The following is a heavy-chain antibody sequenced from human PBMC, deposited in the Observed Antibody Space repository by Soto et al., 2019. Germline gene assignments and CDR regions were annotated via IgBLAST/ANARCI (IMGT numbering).Heavy chain of an antibody. CDR3: ARDRRFGCSSTSCYAGRTMDV. V-gene: IGHV3-21*01. CDR1: GFTFSSYS. D-gene: IGHD2-2*01. J-gene: IGHJ6*03. CDR2: ISSSSYI. Sequence: GGSLRLSCAASGFTFSSYSMNWVRQAPGKGLEWVSSISSSSYIYYADSVKGRFTISRDNAKNSLYLQMNSLRAEDTAVYYCARDRRFGCSSTSCYAGRTMDVWGKGTTVTVSS.